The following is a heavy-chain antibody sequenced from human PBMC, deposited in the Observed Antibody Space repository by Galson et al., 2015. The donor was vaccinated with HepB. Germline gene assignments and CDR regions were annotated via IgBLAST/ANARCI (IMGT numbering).Heavy chain of an antibody. CDR3: ARGLFAAADYLDN. D-gene: IGHD3-10*02. CDR2: IHYSGST. V-gene: IGHV4-59*01. Sequence: SETLSLTCTVSGGSISSNYWSWIRQPPGKGLEWIGYIHYSGSTNYNPSLKSRVTISVDTSKNQFSLKLSSVTAADTAVYYCARGLFAAADYLDNWGQGTLVTVSS. CDR1: GGSISSNY. J-gene: IGHJ4*02.